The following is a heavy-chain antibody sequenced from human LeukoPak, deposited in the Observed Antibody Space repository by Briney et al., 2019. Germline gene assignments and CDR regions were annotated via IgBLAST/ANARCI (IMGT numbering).Heavy chain of an antibody. V-gene: IGHV1-2*02. CDR3: AKRGGALSD. Sequence: ASVKVSCKTSGYLFTGFYIHWVRQVPGQGLEWMGWMNPNSGDTKFAPKFQGRVAMTRVTSINTAYMEVTGLTPAGTAIYYCAKRGGALSDWGQGTPVTVTS. J-gene: IGHJ4*02. CDR1: GYLFTGFY. D-gene: IGHD2-21*01. CDR2: MNPNSGDT.